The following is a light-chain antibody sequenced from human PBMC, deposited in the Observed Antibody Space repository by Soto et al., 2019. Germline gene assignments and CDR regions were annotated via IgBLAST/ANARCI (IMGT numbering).Light chain of an antibody. J-gene: IGLJ1*01. CDR1: HREVGGYNY. CDR2: DVS. CDR3: SSYTSSSIPV. Sequence: QSVLTPPASLSWSPGQSDPISCPGTHREVGGYNYVSWYQQHPGKAPKLMIYDVSNRPSGVSNRFSGSKSGNTASLTISGLQAEDEADYYCSSYTSSSIPVFGTGTKVTVL. V-gene: IGLV2-14*01.